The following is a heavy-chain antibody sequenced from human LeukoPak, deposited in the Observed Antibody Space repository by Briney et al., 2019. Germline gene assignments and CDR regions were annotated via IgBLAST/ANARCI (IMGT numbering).Heavy chain of an antibody. CDR3: ATTYGDYESWFDP. CDR2: INHSGST. CDR1: GGSFSGYY. D-gene: IGHD4-17*01. J-gene: IGHJ5*02. Sequence: SETLSLTCAVYGGSFSGYYWSWIRQPPGKELEWIGEINHSGSTNYNPSLKSRVTISVDTSKNQFSLKLSSVTAADTAVYYCATTYGDYESWFDPWGQGTLVTVSS. V-gene: IGHV4-34*01.